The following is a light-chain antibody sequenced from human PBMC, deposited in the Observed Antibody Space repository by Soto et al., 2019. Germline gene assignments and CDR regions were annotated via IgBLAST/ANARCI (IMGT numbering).Light chain of an antibody. J-gene: IGLJ2*01. CDR2: DTS. CDR3: LLSYSGARGV. CDR1: TGAVTSGHY. Sequence: QAVVTQEPSLTVSLGGTVTLTCGSSTGAVTSGHYPYWFQQKPGQAPRTLIYDTSNKHSWTPARFSGSLLGGKAALTLSGAHPEDEAEYYCLLSYSGARGVFGGGTKLTVL. V-gene: IGLV7-46*01.